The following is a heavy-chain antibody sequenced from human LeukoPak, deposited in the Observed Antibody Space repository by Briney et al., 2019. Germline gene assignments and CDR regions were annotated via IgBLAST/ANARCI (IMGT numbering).Heavy chain of an antibody. CDR2: ISSSSTTI. Sequence: GGSLRLSCAASGFTFSSYSMNWVRQAPGKGLEWVSYISSSSTTIYYADSVKGRFTISRDNAKNSVLLQMNSLRAEDTAVYYCARSNPCFDTSGPLDCWGQGTLVTVSS. V-gene: IGHV3-48*04. J-gene: IGHJ4*02. CDR3: ARSNPCFDTSGPLDC. D-gene: IGHD3-22*01. CDR1: GFTFSSYS.